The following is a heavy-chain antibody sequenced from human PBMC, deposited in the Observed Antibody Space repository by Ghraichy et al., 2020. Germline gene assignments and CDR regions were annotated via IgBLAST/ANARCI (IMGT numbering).Heavy chain of an antibody. J-gene: IGHJ6*02. CDR1: GFTFSSYG. V-gene: IGHV3-33*01. CDR3: ARDGRWESRGYYGMDV. CDR2: IWYDGSNK. Sequence: GGSLRLSCAASGFTFSSYGMYWVRQAPGKGLEWVAVIWYDGSNKYYADSVKGRFTISRDNSKNTLYLQMNSLRAEDTAVYYCARDGRWESRGYYGMDVWGQGTTVTVSS. D-gene: IGHD1-26*01.